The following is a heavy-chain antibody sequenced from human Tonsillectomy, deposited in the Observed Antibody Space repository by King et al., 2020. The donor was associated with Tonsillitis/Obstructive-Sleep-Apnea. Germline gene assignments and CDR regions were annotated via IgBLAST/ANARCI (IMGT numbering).Heavy chain of an antibody. Sequence: VQLVESGGGLVQPGGSLRLSCAASGFTFSSHWMHWVHQAPGKGLEWVSRINTDGRTTSYADSVKGRFTISRDNAKNALYLQMHSLRAEDTAVYYCARAQSGTLDYWGQGTLVTVSS. V-gene: IGHV3-74*01. CDR3: ARAQSGTLDY. CDR2: INTDGRTT. D-gene: IGHD1-1*01. J-gene: IGHJ4*02. CDR1: GFTFSSHW.